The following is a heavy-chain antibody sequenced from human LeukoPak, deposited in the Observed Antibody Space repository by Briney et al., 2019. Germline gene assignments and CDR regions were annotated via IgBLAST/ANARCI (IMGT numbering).Heavy chain of an antibody. CDR1: GFNVSLSY. CDR3: ARVRGGSRDC. V-gene: IGHV3-53*01. CDR2: VFGGGTK. Sequence: GGSLRLSCAVNGFNVSLSYMTWVRQGPGKGLEWLSVVFGGGTKKYADSVKDRFTISRDNVRNTVDLEMKSLRVEDTAVYYCARVRGGSRDCWSQGTLVVVSS. D-gene: IGHD1-26*01. J-gene: IGHJ4*02.